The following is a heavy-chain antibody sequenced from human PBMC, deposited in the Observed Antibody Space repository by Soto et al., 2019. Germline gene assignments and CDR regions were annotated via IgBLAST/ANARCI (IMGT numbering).Heavy chain of an antibody. CDR1: GDSISSGNKY. V-gene: IGHV4-30-4*01. D-gene: IGHD3-16*01. CDR2: IFSSGTT. CDR3: ARVPSPFDYYYAMDV. J-gene: IGHJ6*02. Sequence: SETLSLTCTVSGDSISSGNKYWSWIRQAPGKGLEWIGYIFSSGTTYYNPSLKSRLTMSLDTSQNQFSLRLASVTDADSAVYYCARVPSPFDYYYAMDVWGQGTTVSVSS.